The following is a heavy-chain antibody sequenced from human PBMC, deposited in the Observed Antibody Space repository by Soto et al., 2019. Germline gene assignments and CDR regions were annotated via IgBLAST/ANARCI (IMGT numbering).Heavy chain of an antibody. CDR1: GFTFSSYG. V-gene: IGHV3-33*01. D-gene: IGHD4-4*01. J-gene: IGHJ6*02. Sequence: QVQLVESGGGVVQPGRSLRLSCAASGFTFSSYGMHWVRQAPGKGLEWVAVIWYDGSNKYYADSVKGRFTISRDNSKNSLYLQMNSLRAEDTAVYYCASNPIWTTVSYYYYYGMDVWGQGTTVTVSS. CDR3: ASNPIWTTVSYYYYYGMDV. CDR2: IWYDGSNK.